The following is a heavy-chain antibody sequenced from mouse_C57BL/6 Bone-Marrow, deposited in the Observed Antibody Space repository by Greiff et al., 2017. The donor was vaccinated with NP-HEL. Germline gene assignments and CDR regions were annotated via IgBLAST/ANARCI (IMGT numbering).Heavy chain of an antibody. J-gene: IGHJ2*01. CDR1: GYTFTSYW. CDR2: IDPSDSYT. Sequence: VQLQQPGAELVKPGASVKLSCKASGYTFTSYWMQWVKQRPGQGLAWIGEIDPSDSYTNYNQKFKGKATLTVDTSSSTAYMQLSSLTSEDSAVYYCARQAPITTVDYWGQGTTLTVSS. CDR3: ARQAPITTVDY. D-gene: IGHD1-1*01. V-gene: IGHV1-50*01.